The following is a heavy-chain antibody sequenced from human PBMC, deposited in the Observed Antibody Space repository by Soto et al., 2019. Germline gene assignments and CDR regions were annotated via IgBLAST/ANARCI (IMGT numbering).Heavy chain of an antibody. CDR3: ARELDYGNSNYHYYMDV. Sequence: GESLKISCKGSGYSFTSYWIGWVRQMPGKGLEWMGIIYPGDSDTRYSPSFQGQVTISADKSISTAYLQWSSLKASDTAMYYCARELDYGNSNYHYYMDVRGQRTTVTVSS. CDR2: IYPGDSDT. J-gene: IGHJ6*03. V-gene: IGHV5-51*01. CDR1: GYSFTSYW. D-gene: IGHD4-17*01.